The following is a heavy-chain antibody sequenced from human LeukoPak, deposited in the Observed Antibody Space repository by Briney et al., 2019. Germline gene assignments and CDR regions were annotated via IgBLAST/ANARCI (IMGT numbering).Heavy chain of an antibody. CDR1: GGTFSSYA. CDR2: IIPIFGTA. J-gene: IGHJ5*02. D-gene: IGHD5-12*01. V-gene: IGHV1-69*01. CDR3: ARALYDSGYDNWFDP. Sequence: GASVKVSCKASGGTFSSYAISWVRQAPGQGLGWMGGIIPIFGTANYAQKFQGRVTITADESTSTAYMELSSLRSEDTAVYYCARALYDSGYDNWFDPWGQGTLVTVSS.